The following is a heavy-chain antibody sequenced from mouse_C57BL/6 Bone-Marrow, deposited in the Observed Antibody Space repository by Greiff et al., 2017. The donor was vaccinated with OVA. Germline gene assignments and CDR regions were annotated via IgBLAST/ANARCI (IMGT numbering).Heavy chain of an antibody. CDR3: ARVGYQYYYAMDY. D-gene: IGHD2-14*01. CDR2: INPSSGYT. CDR1: GYTFTSYW. J-gene: IGHJ4*01. Sequence: VQLQQSGAELAKPGASVKLSCKASGYTFTSYWMHWVKQRPGQGLEWIGYINPSSGYTKYNQKFKDKATLTGDKSSSTAYMQLSSLTYEDSAVYYCARVGYQYYYAMDYWGQGTSVTVSS. V-gene: IGHV1-7*01.